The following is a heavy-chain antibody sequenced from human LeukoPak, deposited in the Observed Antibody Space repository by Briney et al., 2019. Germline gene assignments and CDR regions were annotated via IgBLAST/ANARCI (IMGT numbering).Heavy chain of an antibody. J-gene: IGHJ5*02. D-gene: IGHD6-13*01. CDR1: GYTFTDYY. CDR2: IATYNGNS. CDR3: ARDMVGLAANGNWFDP. V-gene: IGHV1-18*04. Sequence: GASVKVSCKASGYTFTDYYLHWVRQAPGQGLEWMGWIATYNGNSKYAQKVQGRVTMTTDTSTTTAYMELRTLRSDDTAVYYCARDMVGLAANGNWFDPWGQGTLVTVSS.